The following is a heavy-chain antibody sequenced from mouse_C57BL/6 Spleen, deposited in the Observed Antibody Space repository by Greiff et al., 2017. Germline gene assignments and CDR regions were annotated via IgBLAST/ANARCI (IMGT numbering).Heavy chain of an antibody. J-gene: IGHJ3*01. Sequence: VQLQQSGPELVKPGASVKISCKASGYSFTDYNMNWVKQSNGKSLEWIGVINPNYGTTSYNQKFKGKATLTVDKSSSTAYMQLNSLTSEDAAVYYCARGVDDGYYGWFAYWGQGTLVTVSA. CDR2: INPNYGTT. V-gene: IGHV1-39*01. CDR3: ARGVDDGYYGWFAY. CDR1: GYSFTDYN. D-gene: IGHD2-3*01.